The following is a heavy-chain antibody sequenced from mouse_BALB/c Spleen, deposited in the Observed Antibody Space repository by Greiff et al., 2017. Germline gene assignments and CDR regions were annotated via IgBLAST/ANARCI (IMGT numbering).Heavy chain of an antibody. CDR2: IWWNDDK. CDR1: GFSLSTSGMS. Sequence: QVTLKESGPGILQPSQTLSLTCSFSGFSLSTSGMSVGWIRQPSGKGLEWLAHIWWNDDKYYNPALKSRLTISKDTSNNQVFLKIASVVTADTATYYCARIAIITTVVDYWYFDVWGAGTTVTVSS. J-gene: IGHJ1*01. V-gene: IGHV8-8*01. CDR3: ARIAIITTVVDYWYFDV. D-gene: IGHD1-1*01.